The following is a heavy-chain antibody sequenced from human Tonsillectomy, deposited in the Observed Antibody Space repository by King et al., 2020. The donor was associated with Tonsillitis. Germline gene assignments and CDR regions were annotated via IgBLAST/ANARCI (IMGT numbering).Heavy chain of an antibody. CDR2: ISSSSSYI. CDR3: ARERDMVATGWFDP. V-gene: IGHV3-21*01. J-gene: IGHJ5*02. CDR1: GFTFSSYS. Sequence: VQLVESGGGLVKPGGSLRLSCAASGFTFSSYSMNWVRQAPGKGLEWVSSISSSSSYIYYADSVKGRFTISRDNAKNSLYLQMNSLRAEYTSVYYCARERDMVATGWFDPWGQGPLVSVSA. D-gene: IGHD5-12*01.